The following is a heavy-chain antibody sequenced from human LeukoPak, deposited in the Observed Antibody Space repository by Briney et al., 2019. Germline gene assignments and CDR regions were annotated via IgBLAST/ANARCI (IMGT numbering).Heavy chain of an antibody. V-gene: IGHV3-15*01. J-gene: IGHJ4*02. Sequence: GGSLRLACAASGFTFSNAWMSSVRQAPGKGLEWVGRIKSKTDGGTTDSAAPVQGRFTISRDDSKNTLYLQMNSLKTEDTAVYYCTTMRGYGYSDYWGQGTLVTVSS. D-gene: IGHD5-18*01. CDR2: IKSKTDGGTT. CDR3: TTMRGYGYSDY. CDR1: GFTFSNAW.